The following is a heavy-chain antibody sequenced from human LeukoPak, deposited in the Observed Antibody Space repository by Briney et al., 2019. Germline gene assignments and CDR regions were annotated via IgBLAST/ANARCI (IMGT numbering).Heavy chain of an antibody. J-gene: IGHJ4*02. CDR1: GFTFSSFE. D-gene: IGHD6-13*01. CDR2: IKQDGSEK. Sequence: GGSLRLSCAASGFTFSSFEMNWVRQAPGKGLEWVANIKQDGSEKYYVDSVKGRFTISRDNAKNSLYLQMNSLRAEDTAVYYCAREVGAAGYWGQGTLVTVSS. CDR3: AREVGAAGY. V-gene: IGHV3-7*05.